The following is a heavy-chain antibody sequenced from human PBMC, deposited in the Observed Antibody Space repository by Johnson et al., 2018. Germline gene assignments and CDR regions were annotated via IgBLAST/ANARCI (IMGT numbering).Heavy chain of an antibody. CDR2: IYYSGST. CDR1: GGSISSYY. D-gene: IGHD3-22*01. Sequence: QVQLQEWGPGLVKPSETLSLTCTVSGGSISSYYWSWIRQPPGKGPEWIGYIYYSGSTNYNPSLKSRVTIPVDTSKNQFSLTLSSVTAADTAVYYCARDGVYYDSSGYPGPYYYYGMDVWGQGTTVTVSS. CDR3: ARDGVYYDSSGYPGPYYYYGMDV. V-gene: IGHV4-59*01. J-gene: IGHJ6*02.